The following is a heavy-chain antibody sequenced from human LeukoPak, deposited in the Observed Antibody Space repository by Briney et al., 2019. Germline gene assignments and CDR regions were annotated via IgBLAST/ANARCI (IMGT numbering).Heavy chain of an antibody. CDR1: GYSFTSYW. D-gene: IGHD2-2*01. CDR3: ARGGCSSTSCYHPVDL. CDR2: IYPGDSDT. Sequence: GESLKISCKGSGYSFTSYWIGWVRQMPGKGLEWMGIIYPGDSDTRYSPSFQGQVTISADKSISTAYLQWSSLKASDTAMYYCARGGCSSTSCYHPVDLWGQGTMVTVSS. J-gene: IGHJ3*01. V-gene: IGHV5-51*01.